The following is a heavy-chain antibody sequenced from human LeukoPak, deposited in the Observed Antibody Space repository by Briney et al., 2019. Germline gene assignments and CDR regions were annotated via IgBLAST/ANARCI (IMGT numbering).Heavy chain of an antibody. CDR1: GFTFTRYW. J-gene: IGHJ4*02. D-gene: IGHD3-16*01. Sequence: GGSLRLSCAASGFTFTRYWMHWARHVPGKGLVWVSRVNPDGSSVTYGDSVKGRFTSSRDNAKNTLYLQMHSLRAEDMAVYYCARGGSYGDYWGQGILVTVSS. CDR3: ARGGSYGDY. CDR2: VNPDGSSV. V-gene: IGHV3-74*01.